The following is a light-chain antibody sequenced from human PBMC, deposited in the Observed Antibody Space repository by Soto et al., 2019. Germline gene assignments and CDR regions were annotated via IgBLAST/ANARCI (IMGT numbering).Light chain of an antibody. J-gene: IGKJ4*01. CDR2: GAS. CDR3: QQYGRSPA. CDR1: QSVSSSY. V-gene: IGKV3-20*01. Sequence: EIVLTQSPGTLSLSPGERATLSCRASQSVSSSYLAWYQQKPGQAPRLLIYGASSRATGIPDRFSGSGSGTDFTLTIRRLEPEDFAVYYCQQYGRSPAFGGGTKVEIK.